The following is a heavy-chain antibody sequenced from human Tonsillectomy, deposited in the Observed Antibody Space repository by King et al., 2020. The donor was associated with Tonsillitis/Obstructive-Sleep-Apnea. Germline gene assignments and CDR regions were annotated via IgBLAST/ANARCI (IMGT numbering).Heavy chain of an antibody. J-gene: IGHJ4*02. CDR3: AREAYDTSGCNDY. D-gene: IGHD3-22*01. Sequence: DVQLVESGGGLVQPGGSLRLSCAASGFTFSNYAMHWVRQAPGKGLEYVSAINYDGGSTYYANSVKGRFTISRDNSKNTLYLQMGSLRAEDMAVYYCAREAYDTSGCNDYWGQGTLVTVSS. CDR1: GFTFSNYA. CDR2: INYDGGST. V-gene: IGHV3-64*01.